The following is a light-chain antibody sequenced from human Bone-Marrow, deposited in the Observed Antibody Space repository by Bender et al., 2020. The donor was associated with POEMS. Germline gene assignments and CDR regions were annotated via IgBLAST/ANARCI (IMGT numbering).Light chain of an antibody. Sequence: HSALTQPPSASGSPGQSVTISCTGTSSDVGGYNYVSWYQQHPGKAPKLMISDVTKRPSGVPDRFSGSKSGNTASLTISGLQADDEADYYCCSYAGSFTFVFGPGTKVTVL. CDR1: SSDVGGYNY. CDR2: DVT. CDR3: CSYAGSFTFV. V-gene: IGLV2-11*01. J-gene: IGLJ1*01.